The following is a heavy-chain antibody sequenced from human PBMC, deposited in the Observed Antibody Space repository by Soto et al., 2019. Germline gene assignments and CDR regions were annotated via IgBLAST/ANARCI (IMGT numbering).Heavy chain of an antibody. CDR2: IYHSGST. CDR1: DGYISSGGYS. CDR3: AGRFGEDPYYYYYGMDV. D-gene: IGHD3-10*01. V-gene: IGHV4-30-2*01. Sequence: SETMSVTCAVADGYISSGGYSWSWIRQPPGKGLEWIGYIYHSGSTYYNPSLKSRVTISVDRSKNQFSLKLSSVTAADTAVYYCAGRFGEDPYYYYYGMDVWGQGTTVTVSS. J-gene: IGHJ6*02.